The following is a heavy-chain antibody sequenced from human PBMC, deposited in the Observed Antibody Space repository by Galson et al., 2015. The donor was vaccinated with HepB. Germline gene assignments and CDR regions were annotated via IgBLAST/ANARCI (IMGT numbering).Heavy chain of an antibody. D-gene: IGHD3-10*01. CDR2: INPNSGGT. Sequence: SVKVSCKASGYTFTGYYMHWVRQAPGQGLEWMGWINPNSGGTNYAQKFQGWVTMTRDTSISTAYMELSRLRSDDTAVYYCARDHMVRGVIILGHYYYGMDVWGQGTTVTVSS. CDR3: ARDHMVRGVIILGHYYYGMDV. CDR1: GYTFTGYY. V-gene: IGHV1-2*04. J-gene: IGHJ6*02.